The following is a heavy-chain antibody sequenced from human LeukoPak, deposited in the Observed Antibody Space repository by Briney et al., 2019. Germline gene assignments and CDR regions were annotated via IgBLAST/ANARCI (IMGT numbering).Heavy chain of an antibody. CDR2: ISWNSGNI. CDR3: ARGHDFWSGPDY. J-gene: IGHJ4*02. CDR1: GFTFDDYA. Sequence: GGSLRLSCAASGFTFDDYAMHWVRQVPGKGLEWVSGISWNSGNIGYAGSVKGRFTISRDNAKNSLYLQMNSLRVEDMALYYCARGHDFWSGPDYWGQGTLVTVSS. V-gene: IGHV3-9*03. D-gene: IGHD3-3*01.